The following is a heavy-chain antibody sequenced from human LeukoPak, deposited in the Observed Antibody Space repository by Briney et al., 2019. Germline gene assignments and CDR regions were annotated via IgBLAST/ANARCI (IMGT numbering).Heavy chain of an antibody. Sequence: TSETLSLTCTVSGVSISGYYWSWIRQPAGSGLEWLGRITASGSTNYNPSLKSRVTMSVDTSNNQFSLELSSVTAADTAVYYCARDRGSTTLHYFDYWGQGALVAVSS. CDR3: ARDRGSTTLHYFDY. CDR2: ITASGST. CDR1: GVSISGYY. V-gene: IGHV4-4*07. J-gene: IGHJ4*02. D-gene: IGHD5/OR15-5a*01.